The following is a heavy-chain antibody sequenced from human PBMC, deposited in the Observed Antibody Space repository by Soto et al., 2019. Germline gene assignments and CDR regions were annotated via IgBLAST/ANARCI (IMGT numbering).Heavy chain of an antibody. J-gene: IGHJ4*02. D-gene: IGHD6-13*01. CDR1: GGSISSYY. Sequence: PSETLSLTCTVSGGSISSYYWSWIRQPPGKGLEWIGYIYYSGSTNYNPSINSRVTISVDTSKNQFSLKLSSVTAADTAVYYCARGSSSWDFDYWGQGTLVTVSS. V-gene: IGHV4-59*01. CDR2: IYYSGST. CDR3: ARGSSSWDFDY.